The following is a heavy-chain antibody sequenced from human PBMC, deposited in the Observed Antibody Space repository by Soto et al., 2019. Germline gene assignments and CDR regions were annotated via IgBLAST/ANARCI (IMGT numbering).Heavy chain of an antibody. J-gene: IGHJ6*02. D-gene: IGHD6-19*01. CDR2: TYYRSKWYN. Sequence: PSQTLSLTCAISGDSVSSNSAAWNWIRQSPSRDLEWLGRTYYRSKWYNDYAVSVKSRITINPDTSKNQFSLQLNSVTPADTAVIYCATSASQWDYGMEVWGQGTTVTVSS. CDR1: GDSVSSNSAA. CDR3: ATSASQWDYGMEV. V-gene: IGHV6-1*01.